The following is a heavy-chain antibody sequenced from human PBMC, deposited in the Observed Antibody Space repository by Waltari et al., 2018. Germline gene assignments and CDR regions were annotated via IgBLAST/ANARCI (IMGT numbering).Heavy chain of an antibody. CDR2: IIPILGIA. D-gene: IGHD3-9*01. CDR1: GGTFSSYA. CDR3: ARGPLTGYYAYYYMDV. V-gene: IGHV1-69*04. Sequence: QVQLVQSGAEVKKPGSSVKVSCKASGGTFSSYAISWVRQAPGQGLEWMGGIIPILGIANYAQKFQGRVTITADESTSTAYMELSSLRSEDTAVYYCARGPLTGYYAYYYMDVWGKGTTVTVSS. J-gene: IGHJ6*03.